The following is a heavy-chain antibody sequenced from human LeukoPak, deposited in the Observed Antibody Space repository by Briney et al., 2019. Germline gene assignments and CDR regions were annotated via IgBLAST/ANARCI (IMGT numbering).Heavy chain of an antibody. Sequence: SETLSLTCTVSGGSISSYYWSWIRQPPGKGLEWIGYIYYSGSTNYNPSLKSRVTISVDTSKNQFSLKLSSVTAADTPVYYCASLRRDGYNLYYFDYWGQGTLVTVSS. J-gene: IGHJ4*02. CDR1: GGSISSYY. CDR2: IYYSGST. D-gene: IGHD5-24*01. CDR3: ASLRRDGYNLYYFDY. V-gene: IGHV4-59*08.